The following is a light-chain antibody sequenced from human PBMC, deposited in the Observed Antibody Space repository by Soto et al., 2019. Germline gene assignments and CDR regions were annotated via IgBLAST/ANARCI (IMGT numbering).Light chain of an antibody. CDR1: QSISSN. J-gene: IGKJ3*01. CDR3: QQYNNWPPFS. Sequence: EIVMTQSPATLSVSPGERATLSCRASQSISSNLAWYQQKNGQTPRLLIYGASTRAAGIPARFSGCGSGTDFTLTISSLQSEDFAVYYCQQYNNWPPFSFGPGTKVDIK. V-gene: IGKV3-15*01. CDR2: GAS.